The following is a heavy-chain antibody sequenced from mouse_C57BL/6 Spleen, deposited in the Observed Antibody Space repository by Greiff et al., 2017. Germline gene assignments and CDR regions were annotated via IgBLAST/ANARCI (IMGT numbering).Heavy chain of an antibody. CDR1: GYTFTSYN. CDR2: IYPGNGDT. CDR3: ARSEGTAQAAWFAY. V-gene: IGHV1-12*01. D-gene: IGHD3-2*02. J-gene: IGHJ3*01. Sequence: QVQLKESGAELVRPGASVKMSCKASGYTFTSYNMHWVKQTPRQGLEWIGAIYPGNGDTSYNQKFKGKATLTVDKSSSTAYMQLSSLTSEDSAVYFCARSEGTAQAAWFAYWGQGTLVTVSA.